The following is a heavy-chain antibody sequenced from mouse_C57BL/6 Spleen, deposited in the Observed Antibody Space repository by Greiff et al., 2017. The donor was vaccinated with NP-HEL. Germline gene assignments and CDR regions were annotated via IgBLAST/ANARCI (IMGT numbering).Heavy chain of an antibody. D-gene: IGHD2-4*01. CDR3: ARHVDYFFYAMDY. CDR1: GFTFSSYT. CDR2: ISGGGGNT. Sequence: EVQGVESGGGLVKPGGSLKLSCAASGFTFSSYTMSWVRQTPEKRLEWVATISGGGGNTYYPDSVKGRFTISRDNAKNTLYLQMSSLRSEDTALYYCARHVDYFFYAMDYWGQGTSVTVSS. J-gene: IGHJ4*01. V-gene: IGHV5-9*01.